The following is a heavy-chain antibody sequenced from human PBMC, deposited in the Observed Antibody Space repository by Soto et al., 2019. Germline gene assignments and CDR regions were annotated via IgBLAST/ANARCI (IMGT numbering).Heavy chain of an antibody. Sequence: PGGSLRLSCAASGFTLSSYEMNWVRQAPGKGLEWVSYISSSGSTIYYADSVKGRLTISRDNAKNSLYLQMNSLRAEDTAVYYCARDSARGYGVYYYYYGMDVWGQGTTVTVSS. J-gene: IGHJ6*02. CDR2: ISSSGSTI. D-gene: IGHD5-12*01. CDR3: ARDSARGYGVYYYYYGMDV. CDR1: GFTLSSYE. V-gene: IGHV3-48*03.